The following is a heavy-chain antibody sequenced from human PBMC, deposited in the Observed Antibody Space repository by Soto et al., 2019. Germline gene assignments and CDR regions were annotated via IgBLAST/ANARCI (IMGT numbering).Heavy chain of an antibody. CDR3: APSYGNAWYTY. Sequence: SETMSLTYTVSDGSLSRGGYYWRWIRPHPGKGLEWIGYIYYSGSTYYNPSLKSRVTISVDTSKNQFSLKLSSVTAADTAVYYCAPSYGNAWYTYWGQGTQVTVSS. CDR1: DGSLSRGGYY. V-gene: IGHV4-31*03. J-gene: IGHJ4*02. CDR2: IYYSGST. D-gene: IGHD6-13*01.